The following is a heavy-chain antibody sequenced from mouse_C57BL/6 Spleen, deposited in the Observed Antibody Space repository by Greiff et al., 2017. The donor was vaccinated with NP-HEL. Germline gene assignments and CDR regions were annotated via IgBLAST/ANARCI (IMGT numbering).Heavy chain of an antibody. V-gene: IGHV1-72*01. CDR3: ARDSKNDYEYFDV. CDR1: GYTFTSYW. CDR2: IDPNSGGT. D-gene: IGHD2-4*01. Sequence: QVQLQQPGADLVKPGASVKLSCKASGYTFTSYWMHWVKQRPGRGLEWIGRIDPNSGGTKYNEKFKSKATLTVDKPSSTAYMQLSSLTSEDSAVYYCARDSKNDYEYFDVWGTGTTVTVSS. J-gene: IGHJ1*03.